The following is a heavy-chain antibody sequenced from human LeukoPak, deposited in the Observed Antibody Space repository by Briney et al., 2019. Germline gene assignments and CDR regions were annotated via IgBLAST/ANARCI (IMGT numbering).Heavy chain of an antibody. J-gene: IGHJ6*03. Sequence: PSETLSLTCTVSGGSISSYYWSWTRQPAGKELEWIWRIYTSGSTNYNPSLKSRVTMSVDTSKNQFSLKLSSVTAADTAVYYCASQAWAGSYYYYMDVWGKGTTVTVSS. D-gene: IGHD3-16*01. CDR1: GGSISSYY. CDR2: IYTSGST. V-gene: IGHV4-4*07. CDR3: ASQAWAGSYYYYMDV.